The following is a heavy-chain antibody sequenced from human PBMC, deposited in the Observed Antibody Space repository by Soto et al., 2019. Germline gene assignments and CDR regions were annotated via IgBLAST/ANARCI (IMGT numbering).Heavy chain of an antibody. CDR1: GYTFTSYS. V-gene: IGHV1-18*01. CDR3: ARGYYDSSGYYYRY. CDR2: ITVYNGNT. J-gene: IGHJ1*01. Sequence: GASVKVSCKASGYTFTSYSITWVRQAPGQGLEWVGRITVYNGNTDNAQKFQGRVSMTTDTSTSTAFMELRSLRSDDTAVYYCARGYYDSSGYYYRYWGQGTLVTVSS. D-gene: IGHD3-22*01.